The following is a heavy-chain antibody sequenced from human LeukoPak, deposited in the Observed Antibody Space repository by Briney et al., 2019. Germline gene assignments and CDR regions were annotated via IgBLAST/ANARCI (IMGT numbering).Heavy chain of an antibody. CDR1: GGSISSGSYY. CDR3: ATTAYYYFDY. J-gene: IGHJ4*02. V-gene: IGHV4-61*02. D-gene: IGHD2-21*01. Sequence: SETLSLTCTVSGGSISSGSYYWSWIRQPAGKGLVWIGRIYTSGSTNYNPSLKSRVTISVDTSKNQFSLNLSSVTAADTAVYYCATTAYYYFDYWGQGALVTVSS. CDR2: IYTSGST.